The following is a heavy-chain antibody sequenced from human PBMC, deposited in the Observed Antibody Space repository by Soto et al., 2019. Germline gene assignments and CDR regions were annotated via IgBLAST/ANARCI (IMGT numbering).Heavy chain of an antibody. CDR1: GGSISSSSYY. CDR2: IYYSGST. J-gene: IGHJ5*02. Sequence: SETLSLTCTVSGGSISSSSYYWGWIRQPPGKGLEWIGYIYYSGSTYYNPSLKSRVTISVDTSKNQFSLKLSSVTAADTAVYYCARRMGYWFDPWGQGTLVT. CDR3: ARRMGYWFDP. V-gene: IGHV4-30-4*08. D-gene: IGHD3-16*01.